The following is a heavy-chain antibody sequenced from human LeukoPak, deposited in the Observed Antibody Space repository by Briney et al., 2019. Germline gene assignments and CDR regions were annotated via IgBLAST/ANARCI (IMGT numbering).Heavy chain of an antibody. Sequence: APVKVSCKASGYTFTGYYMHWVRQAPGQGLEWMGWINPNSGGTNYAQKFQGRVTMTRDTSISTAYMELSRLRSDDTAVYYCARGGPAMEWLLGEAFDIWGQGTMVTVSS. CDR1: GYTFTGYY. CDR3: ARGGPAMEWLLGEAFDI. J-gene: IGHJ3*02. V-gene: IGHV1-2*02. D-gene: IGHD3-3*01. CDR2: INPNSGGT.